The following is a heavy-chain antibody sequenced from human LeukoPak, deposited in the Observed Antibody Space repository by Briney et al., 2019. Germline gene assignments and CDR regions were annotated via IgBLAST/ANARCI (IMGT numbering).Heavy chain of an antibody. Sequence: GGSLRLSCAASGFTFSSYAMSWVRQAPGKGLEWVSAISGSGGSTYYADSVKGRFTLSRDNSKNTLYLQMGSLRPEDMAVYYCRFVVATSDRDYWGQGTLVTVSS. D-gene: IGHD1/OR15-1a*01. CDR3: RFVVATSDRDY. J-gene: IGHJ4*02. CDR2: ISGSGGST. CDR1: GFTFSSYA. V-gene: IGHV3-23*01.